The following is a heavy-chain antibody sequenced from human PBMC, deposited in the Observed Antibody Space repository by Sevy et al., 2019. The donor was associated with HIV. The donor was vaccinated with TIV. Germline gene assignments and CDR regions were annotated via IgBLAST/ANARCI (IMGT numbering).Heavy chain of an antibody. CDR3: AREPVPHTSYDAFDV. V-gene: IGHV3-74*01. CDR1: GFTLTKYW. CDR2: IKGDGSRT. Sequence: GGSLRLSCAASGFTLTKYWMHWVRQVPGEGLQWVSRIKGDGSRTSYADSVKGGFTISRDYGRNTIYLQMNRLRVDAMGIYYCAREPVPHTSYDAFDVWGQGTMVTVSS. D-gene: IGHD2-2*01. J-gene: IGHJ3*01.